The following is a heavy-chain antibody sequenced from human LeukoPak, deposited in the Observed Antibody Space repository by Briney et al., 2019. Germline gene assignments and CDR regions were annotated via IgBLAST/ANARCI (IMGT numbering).Heavy chain of an antibody. CDR3: ATLSDYGSGSYLDF. CDR1: GGSFSGYY. CDR2: IHCSGST. V-gene: IGHV4-34*01. D-gene: IGHD3-10*01. Sequence: SETLSLTCAVSGGSFSGYYWSWIRQPPGKGLEWIGSIHCSGSTYYKPSLKSRVTISVDTSMNQFSLKLSSVTAADTAMYYCATLSDYGSGSYLDFWGQGTLVTVSS. J-gene: IGHJ4*02.